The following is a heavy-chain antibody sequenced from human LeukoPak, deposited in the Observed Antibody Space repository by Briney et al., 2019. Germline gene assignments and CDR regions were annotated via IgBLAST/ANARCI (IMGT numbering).Heavy chain of an antibody. CDR3: ATVGSSSAQFDY. V-gene: IGHV1-46*01. J-gene: IGHJ4*02. CDR2: INPTGGTT. CDR1: GYTFTSYY. D-gene: IGHD6-6*01. Sequence: ASVKVSCKASGYTFTSYYMHWVRQAPGQGLEWMGMINPTGGTTRYAQNFQGRVTMTRDTSTSTVYMELSSLRSEDTAVYYCATVGSSSAQFDYWGQGTLVTVSS.